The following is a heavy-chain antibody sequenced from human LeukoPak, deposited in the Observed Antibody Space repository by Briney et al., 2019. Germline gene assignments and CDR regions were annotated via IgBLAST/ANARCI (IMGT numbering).Heavy chain of an antibody. J-gene: IGHJ4*02. Sequence: SETLSLTCAVYGGSFSGYYWSWIRQPPGKGLEWIGEINHSGSTNYNPSLKSRVTISVDTSKNQFSLKLGSVTAADTAVYYCARGTRRYYGSGSYYFDYWGQGTLVTVSS. CDR1: GGSFSGYY. CDR3: ARGTRRYYGSGSYYFDY. V-gene: IGHV4-34*01. D-gene: IGHD3-10*01. CDR2: INHSGST.